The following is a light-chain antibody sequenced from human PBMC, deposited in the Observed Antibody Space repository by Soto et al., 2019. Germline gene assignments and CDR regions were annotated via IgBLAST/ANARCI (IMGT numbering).Light chain of an antibody. CDR3: QQYGSSPLT. CDR1: QSVSSSS. CDR2: GAS. Sequence: EIVLTQSPGTLSLSPGERATLSCRASQSVSSSSLAWYQQKPGQAPRLLIYGASSRGTGIPYRFSGSGSGTDFTLTISRLEPEDFAVYYCQQYGSSPLTFGGGTKVEIK. J-gene: IGKJ4*01. V-gene: IGKV3-20*01.